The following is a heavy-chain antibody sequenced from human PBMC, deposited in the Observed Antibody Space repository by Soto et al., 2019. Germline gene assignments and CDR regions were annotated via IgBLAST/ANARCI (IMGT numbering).Heavy chain of an antibody. Sequence: QVQLQESGPGLVKPSQTLSLTCTVSGGSISSGGHYWSWIRQHPGKGLEWIGYIYYSGSTYYNPALKCRVTTSVDASKNRFCLKLSGVTAADTAVYYWAREIPRRYDSSGYAMDWGQGTLVTVSS. V-gene: IGHV4-31*03. CDR2: IYYSGST. D-gene: IGHD3-22*01. J-gene: IGHJ4*02. CDR3: AREIPRRYDSSGYAMD. CDR1: GGSISSGGHY.